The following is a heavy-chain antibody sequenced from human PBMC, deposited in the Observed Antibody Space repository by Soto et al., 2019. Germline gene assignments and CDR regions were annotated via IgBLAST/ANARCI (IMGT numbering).Heavy chain of an antibody. J-gene: IGHJ4*02. Sequence: QLQLQESGPGLVKPSETLSLTCTVSGGSISSSSYYWGWIRQPPGKGLEWIGSIYYSGSTYYNPSLKERVTISLDTSKHQFSLKLSSVTAADTAVYYCARPGNYGSGSYLYYLDYWGQGTLVTVSS. CDR3: ARPGNYGSGSYLYYLDY. CDR1: GGSISSSSYY. D-gene: IGHD3-10*01. CDR2: IYYSGST. V-gene: IGHV4-39*01.